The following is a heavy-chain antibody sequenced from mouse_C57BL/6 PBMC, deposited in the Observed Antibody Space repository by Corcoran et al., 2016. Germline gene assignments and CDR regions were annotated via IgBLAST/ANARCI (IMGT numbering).Heavy chain of an antibody. CDR3: AKGRNWFAY. J-gene: IGHJ3*01. CDR2: SIPNNGGT. CDR1: GYTFTDYY. Sequence: EFQLQKSGPERVKPRASVKIYCKASGYTFTDYYMNWVKQSHGKSLEWMGDSIPNNGGTSYNQKFKGKATLTVDKSSSTAYMELRSLTSEDSAVYYCAKGRNWFAYWGQGTLVTVSA. V-gene: IGHV1-26*01.